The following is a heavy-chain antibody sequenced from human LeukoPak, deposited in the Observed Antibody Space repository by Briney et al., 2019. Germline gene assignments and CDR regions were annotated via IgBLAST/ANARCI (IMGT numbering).Heavy chain of an antibody. D-gene: IGHD3-10*01. Sequence: SETLSLTCTVSGGSISSGGYYWSWIRQHPGKGLEWIGYIYYSGSTYYNPSLKSRVTISVDTSKNQFSLKLSSVTAADTAVYYCATTLAYGSGSYYNVYGWFDPWGQGTLVTVSS. J-gene: IGHJ5*02. CDR3: ATTLAYGSGSYYNVYGWFDP. CDR2: IYYSGST. CDR1: GGSISSGGYY. V-gene: IGHV4-31*03.